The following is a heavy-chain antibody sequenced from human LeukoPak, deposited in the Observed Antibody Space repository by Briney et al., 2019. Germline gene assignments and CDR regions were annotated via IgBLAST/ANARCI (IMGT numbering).Heavy chain of an antibody. J-gene: IGHJ5*02. CDR3: ARHSDDSGYDGYNWFDP. CDR1: GYSFTSYW. D-gene: IGHD5-12*01. CDR2: IYPGDSDT. Sequence: GESLKISCKGSGYSFTSYWIGWVRQMPGKGLEWMGIIYPGDSDTRYSPSFQGQVTISADKSISTAYLQWSSLKASDTAMYYCARHSDDSGYDGYNWFDPWGQGTLVTVSS. V-gene: IGHV5-51*01.